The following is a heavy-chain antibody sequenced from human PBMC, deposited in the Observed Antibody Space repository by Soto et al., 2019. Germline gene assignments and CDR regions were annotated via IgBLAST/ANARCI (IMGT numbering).Heavy chain of an antibody. CDR1: GGSISSGGYY. V-gene: IGHV4-31*03. J-gene: IGHJ6*02. D-gene: IGHD3-3*01. Sequence: PSETLSLTCTVSGGSISSGGYYWSWIRQHPGKGLEWIGYIYYSGSTYYNPSLKSRPTISVDTSKNQLALKLSSVTAADTAVYYYPTDQYDFRSGYYRYYGLDVWRQGPTVTVSS. CDR3: PTDQYDFRSGYYRYYGLDV. CDR2: IYYSGST.